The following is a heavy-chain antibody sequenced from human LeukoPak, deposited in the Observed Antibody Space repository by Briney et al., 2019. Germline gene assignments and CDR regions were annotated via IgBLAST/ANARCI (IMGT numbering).Heavy chain of an antibody. CDR1: GYTFTSYG. Sequence: ASVKVSCKASGYTFTSYGISWVRQAPGQGLEWMGWISAYNGNTNYAQKIQGRVTMTTDTSTSTVYMELRSLRFDDTAVYYCARQGFGELFAFDIWGQGTMVTVSS. V-gene: IGHV1-18*01. CDR3: ARQGFGELFAFDI. J-gene: IGHJ3*02. D-gene: IGHD3-10*01. CDR2: ISAYNGNT.